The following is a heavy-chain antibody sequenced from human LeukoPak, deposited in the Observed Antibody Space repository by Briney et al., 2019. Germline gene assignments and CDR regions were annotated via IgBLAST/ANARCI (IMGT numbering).Heavy chain of an antibody. CDR2: IWYGGSNK. V-gene: IGHV3-30*02. J-gene: IGHJ6*03. CDR1: GFTFRKYW. CDR3: AKDVRGHPPGYYMDV. Sequence: WGSLRLSCVASGFTFRKYWLHWVRQAPGKGLEWVAVIWYGGSNKYYADSVKGRFTISRDNSKNTLYLQMNSLRAEDTAVYYCAKDVRGHPPGYYMDVWGKGTTVTVSS. D-gene: IGHD3-10*02.